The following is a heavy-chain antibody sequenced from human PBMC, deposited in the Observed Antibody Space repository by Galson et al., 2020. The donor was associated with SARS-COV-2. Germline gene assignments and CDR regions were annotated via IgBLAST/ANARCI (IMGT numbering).Heavy chain of an antibody. CDR3: ARDFMWIQLWQQLDY. CDR1: GFTFSSYS. J-gene: IGHJ4*02. CDR2: ISSSSSYI. D-gene: IGHD5-18*01. V-gene: IGHV3-21*01. Sequence: GESLKISCAASGFTFSSYSMNWVRQAPGKGLEWVSSISSSSSYIYYADSVKGRFTISRDNAKNSLYLQMNSLRAEDTAVYYCARDFMWIQLWQQLDYWGQGTLVTVSS.